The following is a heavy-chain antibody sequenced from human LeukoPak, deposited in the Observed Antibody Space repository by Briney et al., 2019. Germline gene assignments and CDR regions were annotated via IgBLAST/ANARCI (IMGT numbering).Heavy chain of an antibody. D-gene: IGHD3-22*01. CDR2: ISGSGGST. J-gene: IGHJ4*02. CDR3: AKDLRGYYDSSGYLDY. Sequence: GGSLRLSCAASGFTFSSYAMSWVRQAPGKGLEWVSAISGSGGSTYYADSVKGRFTISRDNSKNTLYLQTNSLRAEDTAVYYCAKDLRGYYDSSGYLDYWGQGTLVTVSS. CDR1: GFTFSSYA. V-gene: IGHV3-23*01.